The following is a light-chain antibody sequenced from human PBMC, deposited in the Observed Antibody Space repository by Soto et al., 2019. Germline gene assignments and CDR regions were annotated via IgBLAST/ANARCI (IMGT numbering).Light chain of an antibody. CDR3: KQYHDIHIT. Sequence: DFVMTHSPDSLAVSLGETATIHCNSSRSLLSMSINKNYLAWYHQKPGQHPQILIYWAYTRDSGVNDRFSGSGSGTDFTLTIESMQAEDVAVYYCKQYHDIHITLGNVPRLDVK. J-gene: IGKJ5*01. V-gene: IGKV4-1*01. CDR2: WAY. CDR1: RSLLSMSINKNY.